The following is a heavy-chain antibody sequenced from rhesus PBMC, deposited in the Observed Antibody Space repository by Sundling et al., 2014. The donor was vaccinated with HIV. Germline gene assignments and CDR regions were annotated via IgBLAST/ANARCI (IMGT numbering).Heavy chain of an antibody. CDR1: GFTFDAYA. CDR3: ATGYGSGYSSSDYGLDS. Sequence: EVQLVESGGGVVQPGGSLRLSCAASGFTFDAYAMHWVRQAPGKGLEWVSGITWSGDRTGYVDSVKGRFTISRDNANNSLYLQMNRLRPEDTALYYCATGYGSGYSSSDYGLDSWGQGVVVTVSS. D-gene: IGHD4-29*01. CDR2: ITWSGDRT. J-gene: IGHJ6*01. V-gene: IGHV3-201*01.